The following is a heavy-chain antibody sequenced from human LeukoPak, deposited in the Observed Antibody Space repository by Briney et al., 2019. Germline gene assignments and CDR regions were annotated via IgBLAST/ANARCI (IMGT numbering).Heavy chain of an antibody. J-gene: IGHJ4*02. D-gene: IGHD5-12*01. V-gene: IGHV4-30-2*01. CDR2: IYHSGST. CDR3: ARDVISLVATNDGLGFDY. CDR1: GGSISSGGYY. Sequence: SETLSLTCTVSGGSISSGGYYWSWIRQPPGKGLEWIGYIYHSGSTYYNPSLKSRVTISVDRSKNQFSLKLSSVTAADTAVYYCARDVISLVATNDGLGFDYWGQGTLVTVSS.